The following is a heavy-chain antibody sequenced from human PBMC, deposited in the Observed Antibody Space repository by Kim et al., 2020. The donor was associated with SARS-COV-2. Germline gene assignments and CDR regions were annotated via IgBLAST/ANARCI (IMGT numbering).Heavy chain of an antibody. Sequence: GESLRLSCAASGFSISNHWMSWVRQAPGKGLEWVGNIKPDGSSTYYVDSVKGRFIISRDNAKNALYLQMNSLRVEDTAVYYCARESNGWDSWGQGTLVTV. CDR3: ARESNGWDS. V-gene: IGHV3-7*01. CDR2: IKPDGSST. D-gene: IGHD6-19*01. J-gene: IGHJ4*02. CDR1: GFSISNHW.